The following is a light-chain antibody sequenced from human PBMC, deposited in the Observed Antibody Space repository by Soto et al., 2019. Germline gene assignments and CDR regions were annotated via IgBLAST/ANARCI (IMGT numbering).Light chain of an antibody. CDR2: DVS. J-gene: IGLJ1*01. V-gene: IGLV2-11*01. Sequence: QSALTQPRSVSGSPGQSVTISCTGTSSDVGGYNYVSWYQQHPGKAPKFLIYDVSQRPSGVPDRVSGSKSCNPASLTISGFQAEHEADYYCCSYAVTYYVFGNGTKLTVL. CDR3: CSYAVTYYV. CDR1: SSDVGGYNY.